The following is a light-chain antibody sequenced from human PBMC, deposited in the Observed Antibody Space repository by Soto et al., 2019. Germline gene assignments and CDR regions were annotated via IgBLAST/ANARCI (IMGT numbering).Light chain of an antibody. Sequence: EIVLTQSPATLSLSPGQRATLSCRARPSVATLLSWYQQKPGQVPRLLISDSSTRATGIPARFSGSGSGTQFSLAISSLEPEDFAVYYCQQRREWPITFGGGTKVEIK. V-gene: IGKV3-11*01. CDR2: DSS. J-gene: IGKJ4*02. CDR3: QQRREWPIT. CDR1: PSVATL.